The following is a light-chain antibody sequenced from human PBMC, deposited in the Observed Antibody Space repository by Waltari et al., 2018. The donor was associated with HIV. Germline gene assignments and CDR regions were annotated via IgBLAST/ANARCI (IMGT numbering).Light chain of an antibody. CDR3: SSYAGSNNLGV. V-gene: IGLV2-8*01. Sequence: QSALTQPPSASGSPGQSVTISCTGTRSYVGGYNYVSWYQQHPGKAPKLMIYEVSKRPSGVPDRFSGSKSGNTASLTVSGLQAEDEADYYCSSYAGSNNLGVFGGGTKLTVL. J-gene: IGLJ2*01. CDR2: EVS. CDR1: RSYVGGYNY.